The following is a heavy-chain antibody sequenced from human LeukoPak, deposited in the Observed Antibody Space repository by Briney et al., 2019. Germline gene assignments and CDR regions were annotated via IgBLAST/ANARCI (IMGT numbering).Heavy chain of an antibody. Sequence: GGSLRLSCAASGFTFSSYSMNWVRQAPGKGLEWLSSISSSSSYIYYADSVKGRFTISRDNAKNSLYPQMNSLRAEDTAVYYCARDLRGSESYHYYYYGMDVWGQGTTVTVSS. D-gene: IGHD3-10*01. V-gene: IGHV3-21*01. CDR1: GFTFSSYS. J-gene: IGHJ6*02. CDR3: ARDLRGSESYHYYYYGMDV. CDR2: ISSSSSYI.